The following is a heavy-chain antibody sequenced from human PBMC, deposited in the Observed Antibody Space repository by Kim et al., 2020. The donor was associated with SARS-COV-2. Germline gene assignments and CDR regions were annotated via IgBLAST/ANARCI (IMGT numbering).Heavy chain of an antibody. CDR1: GFTFSSYW. CDR3: GSRSAGYVWDTFGY. V-gene: IGHV3-74*01. D-gene: IGHD3-16*01. J-gene: IGHJ4*02. CDR2: VNSDGSST. Sequence: GGSLRLSCVASGFTFSSYWRHWVRQAPGKGLVWVSRVNSDGSSTSYADSVKGRFTISRDNARNMPYLQMNSLRAEAAAVYCWGSRSAGYVWDTFGYWGQG.